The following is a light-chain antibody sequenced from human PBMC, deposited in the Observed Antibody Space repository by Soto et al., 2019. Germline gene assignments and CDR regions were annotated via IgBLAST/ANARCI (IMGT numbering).Light chain of an antibody. Sequence: EMVMTQSPATLSVSPSEVAVLSCRASQSVSSNLSWYQQRPGQPPRLLIYDTSNRATGIAARFSGSRSGTDCTLTISSLEPEDVGVYFCHQRNKFGQGTRLEIK. J-gene: IGKJ5*01. CDR2: DTS. CDR3: HQRNK. V-gene: IGKV3-11*01. CDR1: QSVSSN.